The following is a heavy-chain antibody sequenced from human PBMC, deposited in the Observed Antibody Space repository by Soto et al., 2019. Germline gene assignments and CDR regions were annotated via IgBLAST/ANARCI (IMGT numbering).Heavy chain of an antibody. D-gene: IGHD5-18*01. V-gene: IGHV4-31*03. CDR2: IYYSGST. CDR1: GGSIRSGGYY. Sequence: SETLSLTCTVSGGSIRSGGYYWSWVRQSPRRGLEWIGNIYYSGSTYYNPSLKSRLTISVDTSKNQFSLSLSSVTAADTAVYYCARDRLMATAGTARHYFGLDVWGQGTTVTVSS. CDR3: ARDRLMATAGTARHYFGLDV. J-gene: IGHJ6*02.